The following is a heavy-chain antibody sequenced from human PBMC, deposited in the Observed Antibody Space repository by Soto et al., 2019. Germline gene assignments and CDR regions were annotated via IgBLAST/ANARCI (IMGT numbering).Heavy chain of an antibody. CDR1: GFTFSSYG. CDR3: AKGSSGDFWSGSYYYYGMDV. J-gene: IGHJ6*02. D-gene: IGHD3-3*01. Sequence: GGSLRLSCAASGFTFSSYGMHWVRQAPGKGLEWVAVISYDGSNKYYADSVKGRFTISRDNSKNTLYLQMNSLRAEDTAVYYCAKGSSGDFWSGSYYYYGMDVWGQGTTVTVS. CDR2: ISYDGSNK. V-gene: IGHV3-30*18.